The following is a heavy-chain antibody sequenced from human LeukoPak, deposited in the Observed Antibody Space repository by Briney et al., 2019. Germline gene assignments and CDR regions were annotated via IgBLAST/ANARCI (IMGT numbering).Heavy chain of an antibody. J-gene: IGHJ4*02. D-gene: IGHD6-13*01. CDR1: GGSISSYY. CDR3: ARGLGTGSWV. CDR2: IYYSGST. Sequence: SETLSLTCTVSGGSISSYYWSWIRQSPGKGLEWIGYIYYSGSTNYNPSLKSRVSVSVDTSKNQFSLKLSSVTAADTAVYYCARGLGTGSWVWGQGTLVTVSS. V-gene: IGHV4-59*01.